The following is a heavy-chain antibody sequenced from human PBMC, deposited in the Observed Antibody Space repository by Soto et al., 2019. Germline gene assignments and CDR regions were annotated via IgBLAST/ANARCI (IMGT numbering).Heavy chain of an antibody. CDR3: AKVHTAMVILKAYFDY. V-gene: IGHV3-30*18. Sequence: QVQLVESGGGVVQPGRSLRLSCAASGFTFSSYGMHWVRQAPGKGLEWVAVISYDGSNKYYADSVKGRFTISRDNSQNTLYLQMNSLRAEDTAVYYCAKVHTAMVILKAYFDYWGQGTLVTVSS. D-gene: IGHD5-18*01. J-gene: IGHJ4*02. CDR1: GFTFSSYG. CDR2: ISYDGSNK.